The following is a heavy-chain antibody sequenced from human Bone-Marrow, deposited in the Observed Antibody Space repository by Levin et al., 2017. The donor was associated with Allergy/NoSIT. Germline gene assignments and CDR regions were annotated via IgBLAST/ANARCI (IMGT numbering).Heavy chain of an antibody. V-gene: IGHV1-18*01. CDR2: ISAYNGNT. CDR3: ARYGCSSTSCYVVFFPPNSDTYYYDYYGMDV. Sequence: VASVKVSCKASGYTFTSYGISWVRQAPGQGLEWMGWISAYNGNTNYAQKLQGRVTMTTDTSTSTAYMELRSLRSDDTAVYYCARYGCSSTSCYVVFFPPNSDTYYYDYYGMDVWGQGTTVTVSS. D-gene: IGHD2-2*01. J-gene: IGHJ6*02. CDR1: GYTFTSYG.